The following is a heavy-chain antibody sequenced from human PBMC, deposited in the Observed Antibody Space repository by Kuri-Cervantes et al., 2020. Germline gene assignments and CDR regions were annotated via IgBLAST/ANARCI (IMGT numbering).Heavy chain of an antibody. V-gene: IGHV1-69*13. J-gene: IGHJ6*02. CDR1: GGTFSSYA. CDR2: IIPIFGTA. D-gene: IGHD6-19*01. CDR3: ARGGSGWPLREVLYYGMDV. Sequence: SVKVSCKASGGTFSSYAISWVRQAPGQGLEWMGGIIPIFGTANYAQKFQGRVTITADESTSTAYMELSSLRSEDTAVYYCARGGSGWPLREVLYYGMDVWGQGTTVTVSS.